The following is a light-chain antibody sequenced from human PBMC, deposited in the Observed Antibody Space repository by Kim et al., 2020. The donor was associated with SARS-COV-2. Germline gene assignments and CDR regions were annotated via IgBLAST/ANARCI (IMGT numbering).Light chain of an antibody. CDR1: QSVIGSF. J-gene: IGKJ2*01. Sequence: EIVLTQSPGTLSLSPGERATLSCRASQSVIGSFLAWFQKKPGQAPRLLIYSASSRATGIPDRFSGSGSWTDFTLTINRLEPEDFAVYYCQQYGGSSATFGQGTKLEI. V-gene: IGKV3-20*01. CDR2: SAS. CDR3: QQYGGSSAT.